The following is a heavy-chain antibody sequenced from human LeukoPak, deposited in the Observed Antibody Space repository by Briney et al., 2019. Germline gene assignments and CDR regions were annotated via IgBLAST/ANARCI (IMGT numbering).Heavy chain of an antibody. CDR1: GGSISSSSYY. CDR3: AAPPATYCSSTSCYTGIRDY. Sequence: SETLSLTCTVSGGSISSSSYYWGWIRQPPGKGLEWIGSIYYSGSIYYNPSLKSRVTISVDTSKNQFSLKLSSVTAADTAVYYCAAPPATYCSSTSCYTGIRDYWGQGTLVTVSS. CDR2: IYYSGSI. D-gene: IGHD2-2*02. V-gene: IGHV4-39*01. J-gene: IGHJ4*02.